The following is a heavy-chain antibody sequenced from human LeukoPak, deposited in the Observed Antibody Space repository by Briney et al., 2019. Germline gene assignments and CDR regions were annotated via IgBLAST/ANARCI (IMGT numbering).Heavy chain of an antibody. V-gene: IGHV1-2*02. Sequence: GASVKVSCKASGYTFTGYYMHWVRQAPGQGLEWMGWINPNSGGTNYAQKFQGRVTMTRDTSISTAYMELSRLRSDDTAVYYCARLLRYCSSTSCLYFGYWGQGTLVTVSS. J-gene: IGHJ4*02. CDR1: GYTFTGYY. CDR2: INPNSGGT. D-gene: IGHD2-2*01. CDR3: ARLLRYCSSTSCLYFGY.